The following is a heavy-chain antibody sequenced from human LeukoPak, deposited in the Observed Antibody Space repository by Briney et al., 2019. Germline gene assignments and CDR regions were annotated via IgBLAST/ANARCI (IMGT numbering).Heavy chain of an antibody. Sequence: SETLSLTCTVSGGFISNGDYYWSWIRQTPGKGLEWIGYIYYSGSTFYNPYLKSRVTILVDTSKNQFSFRLTSVTAAVTALYYCATVRWGAMDVWGQGTTVTVSS. CDR2: IYYSGST. D-gene: IGHD1-26*01. V-gene: IGHV4-30-4*01. CDR1: GGFISNGDYY. CDR3: ATVRWGAMDV. J-gene: IGHJ6*02.